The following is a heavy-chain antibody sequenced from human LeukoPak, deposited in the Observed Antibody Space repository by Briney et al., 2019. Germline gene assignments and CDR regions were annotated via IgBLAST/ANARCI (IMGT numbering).Heavy chain of an antibody. CDR2: IYPNNGGT. D-gene: IGHD3-3*01. CDR1: GYTFTGYH. J-gene: IGHJ4*02. V-gene: IGHV1-2*02. CDR3: ASVTWSDKFSDFDY. Sequence: AASVKASCKASGYTFTGYHIHWVRQAPGQGLEWMGWIYPNNGGTKYAQEFQDRVTMTRDTSITTAYMELSRLRSDDTAVYYCASVTWSDKFSDFDYWGEGTLVTVSS.